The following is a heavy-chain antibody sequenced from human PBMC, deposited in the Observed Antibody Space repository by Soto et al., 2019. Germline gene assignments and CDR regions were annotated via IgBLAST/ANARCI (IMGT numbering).Heavy chain of an antibody. CDR3: ARFHMVRGVIAFYGMDV. CDR1: GYTFTSYG. J-gene: IGHJ6*02. D-gene: IGHD3-10*01. CDR2: ISAYNGNT. V-gene: IGHV1-18*01. Sequence: GASVKVSCKASGYTFTSYGISWVRQAPGQGLEWMGWISAYNGNTNYAQKLQGRVTMTTDTSTSTAYMELRSLRSDDTAVYYCARFHMVRGVIAFYGMDVWGQGPTVTVSS.